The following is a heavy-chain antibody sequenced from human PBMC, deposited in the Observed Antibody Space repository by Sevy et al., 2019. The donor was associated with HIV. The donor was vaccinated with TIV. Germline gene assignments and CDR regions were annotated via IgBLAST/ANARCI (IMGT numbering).Heavy chain of an antibody. CDR2: ISHGGENK. CDR1: GFKFNGHG. Sequence: GGSLRLSCVAPGFKFNGHGIHWVRQAPGKGLQWVAGISHGGENKMYGDAVKGRFSNSGDQSKNTVYLQMGTLTAEDTAIYYCARDVEVNKWRVGGAFDMWGLGTMVTVSS. D-gene: IGHD1-26*01. J-gene: IGHJ3*02. V-gene: IGHV3-30*14. CDR3: ARDVEVNKWRVGGAFDM.